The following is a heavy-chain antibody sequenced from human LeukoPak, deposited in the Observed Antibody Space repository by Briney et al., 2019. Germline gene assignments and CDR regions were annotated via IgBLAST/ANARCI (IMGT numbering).Heavy chain of an antibody. CDR2: ISYSGST. CDR3: ARDVVVTSSPYAFDI. CDR1: GVSISSRGFY. V-gene: IGHV4-31*03. D-gene: IGHD2-21*02. J-gene: IGHJ3*02. Sequence: SQTLSLTCNVSGVSISSRGFYWTWIRQHPGKGLEWIGHISYSGSTYYNPSLQSRVTISLDTSENQFSLKLSSVTAADTAVYYCARDVVVTSSPYAFDIWSQGTVVTVSS.